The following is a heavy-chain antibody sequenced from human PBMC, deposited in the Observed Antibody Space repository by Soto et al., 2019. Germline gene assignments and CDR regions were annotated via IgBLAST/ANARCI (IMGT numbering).Heavy chain of an antibody. J-gene: IGHJ6*02. V-gene: IGHV3-21*05. CDR2: ISSSSSYINI. CDR1: GFTFSRYA. Sequence: EVQLVESGGGLVKPGGSLRLSCAASGFTFSRYAMNWVRQAPGKGLEWVSYISSSSSYINIYYADSVKGRFTISRDNAKNTLYLQMKSLRAEDTAVYYCARDPPATRHGMDVWGQGTTVTVSS. CDR3: ARDPPATRHGMDV.